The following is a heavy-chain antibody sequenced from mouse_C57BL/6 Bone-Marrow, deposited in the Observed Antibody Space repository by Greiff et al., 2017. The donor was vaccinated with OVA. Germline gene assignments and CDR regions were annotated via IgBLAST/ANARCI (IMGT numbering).Heavy chain of an antibody. V-gene: IGHV1-39*01. CDR3: ARWGYGSSYWYFDV. CDR1: GYSFTDYN. J-gene: IGHJ1*03. Sequence: EVQLQQSGPELVKPGASVKISCKASGYSFTDYNMNWVKQSNGKSLEWIGVINPNYGTTSYNQKFKGKATLTVEQSSSTAYMQLNSLTSEDSAVDYCARWGYGSSYWYFDVWGTGTTVTVSS. D-gene: IGHD1-1*01. CDR2: INPNYGTT.